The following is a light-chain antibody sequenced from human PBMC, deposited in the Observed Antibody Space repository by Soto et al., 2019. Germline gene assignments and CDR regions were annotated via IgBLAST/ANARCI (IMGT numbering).Light chain of an antibody. Sequence: DIQMTQSPSSLSASVGDRVTITCRASQGISNSLAWYRQKPGKVPKLLIYAASTLQSGVPSRFSGSGSWTDFTLTISSLQPEDVATYYCQKYNSALTFGGGTKVDIK. J-gene: IGKJ4*01. V-gene: IGKV1-27*01. CDR1: QGISNS. CDR3: QKYNSALT. CDR2: AAS.